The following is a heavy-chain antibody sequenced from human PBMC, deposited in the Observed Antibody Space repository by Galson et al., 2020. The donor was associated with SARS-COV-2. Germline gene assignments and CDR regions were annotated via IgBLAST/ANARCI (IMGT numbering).Heavy chain of an antibody. CDR1: GYTFTSYG. CDR2: ISAYNGNT. CDR3: ARDSVPVVLDNYYYGMDV. J-gene: IGHJ6*02. Sequence: GESLKISCKASGYTFTSYGISWVRQAPGQGLEWMGWISAYNGNTNYAQKLQGRVTMTTDTSTSTAYMELRSLRSDDTAVYYCARDSVPVVLDNYYYGMDVWGQGTTVTVSS. V-gene: IGHV1-18*01. D-gene: IGHD2-2*01.